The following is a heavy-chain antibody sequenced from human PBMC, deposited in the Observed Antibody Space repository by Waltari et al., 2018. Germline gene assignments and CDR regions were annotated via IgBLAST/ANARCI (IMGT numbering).Heavy chain of an antibody. CDR3: ARALDVEMAPQLVDI. V-gene: IGHV4-31*03. Sequence: QVQLQESGPGLVKPSQTLSFTCTVSGGSISSGGYYWIWLRQHPGKGLEWIGYIYYSGSTYYNPSLKSRVTISVDTSKNQFSLKLSSVTAADTAVYYCARALDVEMAPQLVDIWGQGTMVTVSS. CDR1: GGSISSGGYY. J-gene: IGHJ3*02. D-gene: IGHD3-9*01. CDR2: IYYSGST.